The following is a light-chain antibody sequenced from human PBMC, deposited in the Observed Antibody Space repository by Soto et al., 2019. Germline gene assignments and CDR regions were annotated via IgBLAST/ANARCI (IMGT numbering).Light chain of an antibody. V-gene: IGLV7-46*01. CDR1: TGAVTGGHY. CDR3: LLYFGVGRRL. CDR2: DTK. J-gene: IGLJ3*02. Sequence: QTVVTQESSLTVSPGGTVTLTCGSSTGAVTGGHYPYWFQQKPGQGPRTLIYDTKNQHSWTPARFSGSLLGGKAALTLSGAQLEDEADYYCLLYFGVGRRLFGGGTKLTVL.